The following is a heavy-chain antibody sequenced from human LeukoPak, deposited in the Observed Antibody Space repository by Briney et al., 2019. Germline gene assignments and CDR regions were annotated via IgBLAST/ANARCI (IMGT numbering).Heavy chain of an antibody. D-gene: IGHD5-12*01. CDR1: GFTFSIYA. V-gene: IGHV3-30-3*01. CDR3: ARDATTMPSYSGYDLWGPNDY. Sequence: GGSLRLSCAASGFTFSIYAMHWVRQAPGKGLEWVAVISYDGSNKYYADSVKGRFTISRDNSKNTLYLQMNSLRAEDTAVYYCARDATTMPSYSGYDLWGPNDYWGQGTLVTVSS. CDR2: ISYDGSNK. J-gene: IGHJ4*02.